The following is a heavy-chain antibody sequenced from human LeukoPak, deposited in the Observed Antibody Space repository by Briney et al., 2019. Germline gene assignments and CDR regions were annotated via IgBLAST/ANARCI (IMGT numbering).Heavy chain of an antibody. V-gene: IGHV3-53*01. CDR1: GFTVSSSY. J-gene: IGHJ4*02. CDR3: AGRPTGYSSGYVY. Sequence: GRSLRLSCAASGFTVSSSYMSWVRQAPGKGLECVSVVYSGGNTYYADSVKGRFTISRDNSKNTLYLQMNSLRAEDTALYYCAGRPTGYSSGYVYWGQGALVTVSS. D-gene: IGHD5-18*01. CDR2: VYSGGNT.